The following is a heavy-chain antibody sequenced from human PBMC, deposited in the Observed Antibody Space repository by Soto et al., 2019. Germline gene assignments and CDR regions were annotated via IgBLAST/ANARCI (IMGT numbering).Heavy chain of an antibody. Sequence: QVQLQKWGAGLLKPSETLSLTCAVYGGSFSGYYWSWIRQPPGKGLEWIGEINHSGSTNYNPSLKSRVTISVDTSKNQFSLKLSSVTAADTAVYYCARAGQQWLAYFQHWGQGTLVTVSS. D-gene: IGHD6-19*01. CDR2: INHSGST. CDR3: ARAGQQWLAYFQH. CDR1: GGSFSGYY. V-gene: IGHV4-34*01. J-gene: IGHJ1*01.